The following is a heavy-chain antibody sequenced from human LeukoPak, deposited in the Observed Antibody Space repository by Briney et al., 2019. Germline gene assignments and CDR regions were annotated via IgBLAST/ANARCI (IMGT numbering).Heavy chain of an antibody. CDR3: ARDRGYSYYVP. CDR1: GGSISSSSYY. J-gene: IGHJ5*02. D-gene: IGHD5-18*01. V-gene: IGHV4-39*07. Sequence: QSSETLSLTCTVSGGSISSSSYYWGWIRQPPGKGQEWIGSIYYSGSTYYNQSPKSRVTISVDTYKNQFSLKLSSVTAADTAVYYCARDRGYSYYVPWGQGTLVTVSS. CDR2: IYYSGST.